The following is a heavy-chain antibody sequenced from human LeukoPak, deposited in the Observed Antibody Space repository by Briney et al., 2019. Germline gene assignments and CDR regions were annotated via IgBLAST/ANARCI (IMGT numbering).Heavy chain of an antibody. V-gene: IGHV1-2*02. CDR1: GYSFTGNY. J-gene: IGHJ3*01. CDR2: INTNSGGT. CDR3: ARDLVDQGFDL. Sequence: RASVKVSCKASGYSFTGNYIHWVRQAPGQGLEWMGWINTNSGGTNSAQHFKGRVTMTRDTSISTAYMELSSLTSDATAMYYCARDLVDQGFDLWGQGTMVTVSS. D-gene: IGHD2-2*01.